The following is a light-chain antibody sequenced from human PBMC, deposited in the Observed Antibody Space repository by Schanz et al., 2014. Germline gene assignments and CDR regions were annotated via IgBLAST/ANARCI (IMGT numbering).Light chain of an antibody. CDR2: DAS. CDR3: QQYNSYSYT. J-gene: IGKJ2*01. Sequence: DIQMTQSPSTLSASVGDRVTITCRASQSISSWLAWYQQKPGKAPKLLIFDASSLESEVPSRFSGNGSGTEFTLTISSLQPDDFATYYCQQYNSYSYTFGQGTKLEIK. V-gene: IGKV1-5*01. CDR1: QSISSW.